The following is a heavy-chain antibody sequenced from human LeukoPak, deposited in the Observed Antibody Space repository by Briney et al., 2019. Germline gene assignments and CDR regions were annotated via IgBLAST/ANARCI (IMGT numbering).Heavy chain of an antibody. Sequence: GGSLRLSCAASGFTFSSYSMNWVRQAPGKGPEWVSYISSSSSTIYYADSVKGRFTISRDNAKNSLYLQMNSLRAEDTAVYYCARDLLEGYYDSYYFDYWGQGTLVTVSS. CDR3: ARDLLEGYYDSYYFDY. V-gene: IGHV3-48*04. D-gene: IGHD3-10*01. CDR1: GFTFSSYS. CDR2: ISSSSSTI. J-gene: IGHJ4*02.